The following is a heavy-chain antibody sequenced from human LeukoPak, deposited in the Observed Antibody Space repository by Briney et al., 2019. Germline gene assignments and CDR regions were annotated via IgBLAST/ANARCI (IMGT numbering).Heavy chain of an antibody. V-gene: IGHV4-39*07. CDR2: IYHSGST. J-gene: IGHJ3*02. D-gene: IGHD2/OR15-2a*01. Sequence: SETLSLTCTVSGGSISSCTYSWGWIRQPPGKGLEWIGEIYHSGSTNYNPSLKSRVTISVDKSKNQFSLKLSSVTAADTAVYYCARRSTRDAFDIWGQGTMVTVSS. CDR3: ARRSTRDAFDI. CDR1: GGSISSCTYS.